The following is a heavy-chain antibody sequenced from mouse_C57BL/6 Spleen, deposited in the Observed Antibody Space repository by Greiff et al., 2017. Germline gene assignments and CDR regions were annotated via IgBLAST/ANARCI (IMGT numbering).Heavy chain of an antibody. CDR2: IYPRSGNT. D-gene: IGHD1-1*01. CDR3: ARDIITVVAHFDY. V-gene: IGHV1-81*01. Sequence: LQESGAELARPGASVKLSCKASGYTFTSYGISWVKQRPGQGLEWIGEIYPRSGNTYYNEKFKGKATLTADKSSSTAYMELRSLTSEDSAVYFCARDIITVVAHFDYWGQGTTLSVSS. CDR1: GYTFTSYG. J-gene: IGHJ2*01.